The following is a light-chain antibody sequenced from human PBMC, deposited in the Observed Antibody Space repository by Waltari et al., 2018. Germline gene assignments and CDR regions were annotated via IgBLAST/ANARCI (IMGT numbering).Light chain of an antibody. J-gene: IGKJ1*01. CDR3: QQYYSTPRA. V-gene: IGKV4-1*01. Sequence: DIVMTQSPDSLAVSRGEGATTNCESSQSVLYSSNSKNYLAWYQQKPGQPPKLLIYWASTRESGVPDRFSGSGSGTDFTLTITSLQAEDVAVYYCQQYYSTPRAFGQGTKVEIK. CDR1: QSVLYSSNSKNY. CDR2: WAS.